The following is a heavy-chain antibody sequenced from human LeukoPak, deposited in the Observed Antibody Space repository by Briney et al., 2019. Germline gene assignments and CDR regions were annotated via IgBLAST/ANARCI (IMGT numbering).Heavy chain of an antibody. CDR1: GYTFTSYA. V-gene: IGHV1-3*01. Sequence: ASVKVSCKASGYTFTSYAMHWVRQAPGQRLEWMGWINAGNGNTKYSQKFQGRVTITRDTSASTAYVELSSLRSEDTAVYYCARDGRSIVVRSSQTNGRWFDPWGQGTLVTVSS. CDR3: ARDGRSIVVRSSQTNGRWFDP. J-gene: IGHJ5*02. CDR2: INAGNGNT. D-gene: IGHD2-15*01.